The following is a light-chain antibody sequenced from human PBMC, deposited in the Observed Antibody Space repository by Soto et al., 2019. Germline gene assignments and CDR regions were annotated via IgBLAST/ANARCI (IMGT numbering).Light chain of an antibody. CDR2: KAS. CDR3: QQYNAYSWT. CDR1: QNIDNW. V-gene: IGKV1-5*03. J-gene: IGKJ1*01. Sequence: DIQMAQSPSTLSASVGDRVTITCRASQNIDNWLAWYQQKPGKVPKLLIYKASDLESGVPLRFSGSGSGTEFTLTISSLQPDDFATYYCQQYNAYSWTFGQGTKVDIK.